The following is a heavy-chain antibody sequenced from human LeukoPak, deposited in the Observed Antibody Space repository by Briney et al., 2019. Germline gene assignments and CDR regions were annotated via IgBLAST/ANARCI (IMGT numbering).Heavy chain of an antibody. CDR3: ARIAVRPYVVDY. D-gene: IGHD3-16*01. CDR2: IIPILGIA. J-gene: IGHJ4*02. V-gene: IGHV1-69*04. Sequence: SVKVSCKASGATFSSYAISWVRQAPGQGLEWMGRIIPILGIANYAQKFQGRVTITADKSTSTAYMELSSLRSEDTAVYYCARIAVRPYVVDYWGQGTLVTVSS. CDR1: GATFSSYA.